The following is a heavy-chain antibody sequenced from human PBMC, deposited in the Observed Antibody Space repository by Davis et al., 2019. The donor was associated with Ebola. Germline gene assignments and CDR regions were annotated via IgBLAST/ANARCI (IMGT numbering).Heavy chain of an antibody. J-gene: IGHJ4*02. D-gene: IGHD6-19*01. Sequence: PGGSLRLSCQGFGYSFTNYWIGWVRRMPGKGLEWVGIIYPGDSDTRYSPSFQGQVTISGDKSINTAYLQWSSLKASDSGMYYCARQEYSSAYWDYWGQGTLVTVSS. CDR2: IYPGDSDT. V-gene: IGHV5-51*01. CDR3: ARQEYSSAYWDY. CDR1: GYSFTNYW.